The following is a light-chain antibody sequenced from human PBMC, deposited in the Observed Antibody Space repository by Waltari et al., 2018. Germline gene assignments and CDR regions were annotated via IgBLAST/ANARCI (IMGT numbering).Light chain of an antibody. Sequence: MQITQSPASLSASVGDRVTIACQPSQDVINYINWYQQKPGKAPQLLIYDAATLKTGVPSRFSGRQSGTYFTLTISGLQPEDVGTYYCQHSEAFGQGTTVEI. CDR2: DAA. CDR1: QDVINY. CDR3: QHSEA. J-gene: IGKJ1*01. V-gene: IGKV1-33*01.